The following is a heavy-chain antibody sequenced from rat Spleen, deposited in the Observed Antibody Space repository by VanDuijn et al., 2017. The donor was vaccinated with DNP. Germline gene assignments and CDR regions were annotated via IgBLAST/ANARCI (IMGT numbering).Heavy chain of an antibody. CDR3: TREREPNNNPYYFDY. Sequence: QVQLKESGPGLVQPSQTLSLTCTVSGFSLTSYHVSWVRQPPGKGLEWIAAISSGGNTYFNSALKSRLSISRDTSKSQVFLGMNSLQTEDTAIYFCTREREPNNNPYYFDYWGQGVMVTVSS. J-gene: IGHJ2*01. V-gene: IGHV2S12*01. CDR1: GFSLTSYH. CDR2: ISSGGNT. D-gene: IGHD1-10*01.